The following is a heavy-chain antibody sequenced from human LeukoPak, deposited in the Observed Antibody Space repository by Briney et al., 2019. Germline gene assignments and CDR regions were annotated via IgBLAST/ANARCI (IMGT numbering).Heavy chain of an antibody. J-gene: IGHJ6*04. V-gene: IGHV3-7*03. CDR3: TTAPGIAATGFIFSGSYHCGMDV. D-gene: IGHD6-13*01. Sequence: PGGSLRLSCAGYGFTFSGYWMSWVRQAPGKGLEWVANIKEDGSEKNYVDSVKGRFTISRDNAKNSLYLQMNSLRAEDTAVYYCTTAPGIAATGFIFSGSYHCGMDVWGKGTPVTVSS. CDR1: GFTFSGYW. CDR2: IKEDGSEK.